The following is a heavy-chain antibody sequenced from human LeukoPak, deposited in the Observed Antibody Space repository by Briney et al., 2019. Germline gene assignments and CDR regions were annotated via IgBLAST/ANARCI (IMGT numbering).Heavy chain of an antibody. D-gene: IGHD2-2*01. CDR1: GYTFTDYY. J-gene: IGHJ5*02. CDR2: INPDNGGT. CDR3: TREARVGNWFDP. V-gene: IGHV1-2*02. Sequence: ASVKVSCKASGYTFTDYYIHWVRQAPGHGLEWMGWINPDNGGTNYAQKFQGRVTMTRDTSIRTVYMDLSRLRSDDTAVFYCTREARVGNWFDPWGQGTQVTVSS.